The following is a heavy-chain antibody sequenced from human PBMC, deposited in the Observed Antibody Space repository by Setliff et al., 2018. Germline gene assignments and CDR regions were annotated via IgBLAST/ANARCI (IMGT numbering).Heavy chain of an antibody. V-gene: IGHV4-61*09. CDR3: ARVDYSPINYYYYYMDV. J-gene: IGHJ6*03. CDR1: GGPISSGSYY. CDR2: IYTSGST. Sequence: SETLSLTCTVSGGPISSGSYYWSWIRQPAGKGLEWIGHIYTSGSTNYNPSLKSRVTISVDTSKNQFSLKLSSVTAADTAVYYCARVDYSPINYYYYYMDVWGKGTTVTVSS. D-gene: IGHD4-4*01.